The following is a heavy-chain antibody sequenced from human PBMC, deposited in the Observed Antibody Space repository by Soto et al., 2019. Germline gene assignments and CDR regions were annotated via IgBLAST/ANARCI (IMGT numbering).Heavy chain of an antibody. V-gene: IGHV1-18*01. Sequence: VHLVQSGTEVKEPGASLRVSCKPPGYTFTSYGISWVRQAPGQGLEWLGWVSTYNDNTDYAQKFQGRVTLTTDTTTNTGYMELESLRSDDTAVYYCAYMRGHRSGEYVSDRWDQGTLVTVSS. CDR1: GYTFTSYG. CDR2: VSTYNDNT. D-gene: IGHD5-12*01. J-gene: IGHJ4*02. CDR3: AYMRGHRSGEYVSDR.